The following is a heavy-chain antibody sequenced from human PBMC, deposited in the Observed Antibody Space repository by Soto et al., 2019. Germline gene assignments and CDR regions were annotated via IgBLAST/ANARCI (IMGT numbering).Heavy chain of an antibody. CDR1: GFTFSSYG. Sequence: GGSLRLSCAASGFTFSSYGMHWVRQAPGKGLEWVAVISYDGSNKYYADSVKGRFTISRDNSKNTLYLQMNSLRAEDTAVYYCAKESEFRSASSGYYSLTLFDYWGQGTLVTVSS. CDR2: ISYDGSNK. V-gene: IGHV3-30*18. CDR3: AKESEFRSASSGYYSLTLFDY. J-gene: IGHJ4*02. D-gene: IGHD3-22*01.